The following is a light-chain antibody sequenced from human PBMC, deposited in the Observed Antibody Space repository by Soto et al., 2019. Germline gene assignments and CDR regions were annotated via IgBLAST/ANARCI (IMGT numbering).Light chain of an antibody. CDR3: SSYSDSDTKV. CDR1: SSDVGAYIY. CDR2: EVN. V-gene: IGLV2-14*03. J-gene: IGLJ6*01. Sequence: QSALTQPASVSGSPGQSITISCGGTSSDVGAYIYVSWYQQYPGKAPKLIIYEVNNRPSGVSCRFSGSKSDTTAYLTISGLQAEDEADYYCSSYSDSDTKVFGTGTQLTVL.